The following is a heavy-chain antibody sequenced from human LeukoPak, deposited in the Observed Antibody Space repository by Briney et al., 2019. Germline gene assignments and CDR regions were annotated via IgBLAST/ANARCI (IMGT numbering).Heavy chain of an antibody. Sequence: SETLSLTCTVSGGPISSYYWSWIRQPAGKGLEWIGRIYTSGSTNYNPSLKSRVTMSVDTSKNQFSLKLSSVTAADTAVYYCARVCRSQLPYYYYMDVWGKGTTVTVSS. J-gene: IGHJ6*03. D-gene: IGHD2-2*01. CDR1: GGPISSYY. V-gene: IGHV4-4*07. CDR2: IYTSGST. CDR3: ARVCRSQLPYYYYMDV.